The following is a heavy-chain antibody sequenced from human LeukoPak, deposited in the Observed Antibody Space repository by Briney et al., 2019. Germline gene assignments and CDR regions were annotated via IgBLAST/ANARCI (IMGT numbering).Heavy chain of an antibody. Sequence: QPEGSLRLSCAASGFTFIDYDMHWVRQVIGKGLEWVSAIGIRGDTHYSGSVKGRFTISRENAESSLYLQMNSLRAEDTAVYYCARGGIQVSGIDEFDYWGQGTLVTVSS. D-gene: IGHD6-19*01. CDR2: IGIRGDT. J-gene: IGHJ4*02. V-gene: IGHV3-13*01. CDR1: GFTFIDYD. CDR3: ARGGIQVSGIDEFDY.